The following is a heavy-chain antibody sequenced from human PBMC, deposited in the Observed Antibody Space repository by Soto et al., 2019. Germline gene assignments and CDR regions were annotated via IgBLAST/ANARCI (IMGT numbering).Heavy chain of an antibody. J-gene: IGHJ4*02. D-gene: IGHD1-26*01. CDR1: GAFITFGCCY. Sequence: SETLSLTCTVSGAFITFGCCYWSWIRETPGKGLECIEYSNQLKTTSYIPTFESRLTHSFNRAKNQFSLSLPSMAAADRDVYFCTRGGGSDSFDYWGQGILVTVYS. CDR3: TRGGGSDSFDY. V-gene: IGHV4-30-2*01. CDR2: SNQLKTT.